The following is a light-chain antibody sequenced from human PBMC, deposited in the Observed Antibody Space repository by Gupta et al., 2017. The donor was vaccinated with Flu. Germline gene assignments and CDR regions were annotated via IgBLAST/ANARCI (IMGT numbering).Light chain of an antibody. Sequence: SITISCTGTSSDIGGYNYVSCVQQHPGKAHKLMIFEVTKRPAGVPGRFSGSKSGNTASLTVSGRQAEEEADYYGSADAGSNNYVFGTGTKVTVL. J-gene: IGLJ1*01. CDR3: SADAGSNNYV. CDR2: EVT. CDR1: SSDIGGYNY. V-gene: IGLV2-8*01.